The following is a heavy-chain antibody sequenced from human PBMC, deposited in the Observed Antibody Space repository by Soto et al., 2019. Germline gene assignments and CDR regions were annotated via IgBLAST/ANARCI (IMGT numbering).Heavy chain of an antibody. Sequence: ASVKVSCKASGYTFTNFGISWVRQAPGQGPEWMGWISGYKGNTYYAQKLQGRVTMTTDTSTSTAYMELRSLRSDDTAVYYCASDLAYCGGDCFKDAFDIWGQGTMVTVS. D-gene: IGHD2-21*01. CDR2: ISGYKGNT. CDR3: ASDLAYCGGDCFKDAFDI. CDR1: GYTFTNFG. J-gene: IGHJ3*02. V-gene: IGHV1-18*01.